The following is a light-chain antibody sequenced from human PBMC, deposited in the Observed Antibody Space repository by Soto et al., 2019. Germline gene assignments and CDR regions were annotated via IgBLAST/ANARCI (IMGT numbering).Light chain of an antibody. CDR1: QSVGSN. Sequence: ERVMTQSPGTLSVSPGERATLSCRASQSVGSNLAWYQQKPGQAPRLLIYGASTRATGIPARFSGSGSGTEFTITISSLQSEDFAVYYCQQYNNWPLTFGGGTKVEIK. V-gene: IGKV3D-15*01. CDR3: QQYNNWPLT. CDR2: GAS. J-gene: IGKJ4*01.